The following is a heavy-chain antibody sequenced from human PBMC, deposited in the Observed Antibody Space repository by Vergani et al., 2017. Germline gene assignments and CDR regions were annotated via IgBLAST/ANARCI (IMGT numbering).Heavy chain of an antibody. Sequence: QVQLQQWGAGLLKPSETLSLTCAVYGGSFSGYYWSWIRQPPGKGLEWIGEINHSGSTNYNPSLKSRVTISVDTSKNQFSLKLSSVTAADTAVYYCARERVRIAARPEPTTYYYMDVWGKGTTVTVSS. CDR1: GGSFSGYY. J-gene: IGHJ6*03. CDR3: ARERVRIAARPEPTTYYYMDV. CDR2: INHSGST. D-gene: IGHD6-6*01. V-gene: IGHV4-34*01.